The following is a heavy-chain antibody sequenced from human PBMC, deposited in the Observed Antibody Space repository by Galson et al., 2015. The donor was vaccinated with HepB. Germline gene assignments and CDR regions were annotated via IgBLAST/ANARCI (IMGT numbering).Heavy chain of an antibody. V-gene: IGHV3-23*01. Sequence: SLRLSCAASGFTFSSYAMSWVRQAPGKGLEWVSAISGSGGSTYYADSVKGRFTISRDNSKNALYLQMNSLRAEDTAVYYCAKPAYCGGDCYYWYFDLWGRGTLVTVSS. CDR2: ISGSGGST. CDR3: AKPAYCGGDCYYWYFDL. J-gene: IGHJ2*01. D-gene: IGHD2-21*02. CDR1: GFTFSSYA.